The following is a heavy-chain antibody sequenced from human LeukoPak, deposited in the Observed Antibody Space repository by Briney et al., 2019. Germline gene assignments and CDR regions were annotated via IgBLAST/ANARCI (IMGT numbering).Heavy chain of an antibody. CDR1: SGSLSSYY. D-gene: IGHD3-22*01. J-gene: IGHJ3*02. CDR2: IYYSGST. Sequence: SETLSLTCTVSSGSLSSYYWSWIRQPPGKGLEWLGYIYYSGSTNYNPSLKGRVSMSVGTSKIQFSLKLSSVTPSSTAGFYCARGNYYDPTTYYRAFDIWGQGTMVTVSS. V-gene: IGHV4-59*01. CDR3: ARGNYYDPTTYYRAFDI.